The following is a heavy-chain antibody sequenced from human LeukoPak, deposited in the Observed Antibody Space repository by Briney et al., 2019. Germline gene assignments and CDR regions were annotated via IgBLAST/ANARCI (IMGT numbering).Heavy chain of an antibody. CDR2: ISGSGGST. CDR1: GFTFSSYA. D-gene: IGHD1-7*01. Sequence: GGSLRLSCAASGFTFSSYAMSWVRQAPGKGLEWVSAISGSGGSTYYADSVKGRFTISRDNSKNTLYLQMNSLRAEDTAVYYCAKVLRVFGWNYVHFDYWGQGTLVTVSS. J-gene: IGHJ4*02. V-gene: IGHV3-23*01. CDR3: AKVLRVFGWNYVHFDY.